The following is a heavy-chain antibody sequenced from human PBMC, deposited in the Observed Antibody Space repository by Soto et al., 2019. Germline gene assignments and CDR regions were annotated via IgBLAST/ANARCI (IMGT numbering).Heavy chain of an antibody. CDR3: ASSSGTAGY. CDR2: ISASGGST. CDR1: GFTFSNYA. D-gene: IGHD1-26*01. Sequence: EVHLLESGGGLVQPGGSQRLSCAASGFTFSNYAMSWVRQAPGQGLDWVSSISASGGSTNYAASVKGRFSISRDNSYNRLYLQMNGLRAEDTAVYYCASSSGTAGYWGQGTLVTVSS. V-gene: IGHV3-23*01. J-gene: IGHJ4*02.